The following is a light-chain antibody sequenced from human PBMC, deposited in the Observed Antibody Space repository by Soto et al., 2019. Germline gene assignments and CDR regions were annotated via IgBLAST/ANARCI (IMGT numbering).Light chain of an antibody. CDR3: AAWDESLSGPE. CDR1: KSNIGSNF. V-gene: IGLV1-47*01. J-gene: IGLJ3*02. Sequence: QSSLTQPPSASGTPGQTVTISCSGSKSNIGSNFVSWYQQLPGAAPKLLIYANNQRPSGVPDRFSGSKSGTSASLAISGLRFEDEADYYCAAWDESLSGPEFGGGTKLTVL. CDR2: ANN.